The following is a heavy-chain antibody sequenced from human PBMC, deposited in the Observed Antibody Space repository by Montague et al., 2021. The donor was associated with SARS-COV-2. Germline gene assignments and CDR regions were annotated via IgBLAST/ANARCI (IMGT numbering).Heavy chain of an antibody. CDR1: GGSFSGYY. Sequence: SETLSLTCGVYGGSFSGYYWGWIRQPPGKGLQWIGGINHSGSTNYNSSLNSRGTISLDTSKNQFSLKLTSVSAADTAVYYCARGLGRPGTIFGVALYWGQGTLVTVSS. CDR2: INHSGST. D-gene: IGHD3-3*01. V-gene: IGHV4-34*01. CDR3: ARGLGRPGTIFGVALY. J-gene: IGHJ4*02.